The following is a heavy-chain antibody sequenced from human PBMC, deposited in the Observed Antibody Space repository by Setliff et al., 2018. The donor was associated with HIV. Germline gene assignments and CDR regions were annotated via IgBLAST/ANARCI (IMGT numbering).Heavy chain of an antibody. Sequence: SETLSLTCTVSGYPISSGYYWGWIRQPPGKGLEWIGSIYHSGITYYNSSLKSRVTISVDTSKNQFSLNLTSVTAADTAVYYCARLGYSGSPVGAFDIWGQGTMVTVSS. CDR2: IYHSGIT. V-gene: IGHV4-38-2*02. J-gene: IGHJ3*02. CDR1: GYPISSGYY. CDR3: ARLGYSGSPVGAFDI. D-gene: IGHD1-26*01.